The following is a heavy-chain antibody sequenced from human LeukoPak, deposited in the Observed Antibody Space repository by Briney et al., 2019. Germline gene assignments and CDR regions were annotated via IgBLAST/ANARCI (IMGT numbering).Heavy chain of an antibody. V-gene: IGHV3-7*01. CDR2: IKPDGSEK. CDR1: GFTFSDAW. D-gene: IGHD3-16*01. Sequence: GGSLRLSCAASGFTFSDAWMSWVRQAPGKGPEWVAKIKPDGSEKYYVDSVKGRFTISRDNAKNSLYVQMNSLRAEDTAVYYCARARFYFDYWGQGILVTVSS. CDR3: ARARFYFDY. J-gene: IGHJ4*02.